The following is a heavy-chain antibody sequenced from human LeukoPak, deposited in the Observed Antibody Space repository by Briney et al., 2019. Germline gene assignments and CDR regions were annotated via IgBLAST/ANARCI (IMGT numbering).Heavy chain of an antibody. Sequence: GGSLRLSCTAPGFTFGDYAMSWVRQAPGKGLEMAGFIRSKAYGGTTEYAASVKGRFTISRDDSKSIAYLQMTSLKTEDTAVYYCTSLGYGDESGYWGQGTLVAVSS. V-gene: IGHV3-49*04. J-gene: IGHJ4*02. D-gene: IGHD4-17*01. CDR3: TSLGYGDESGY. CDR1: GFTFGDYA. CDR2: IRSKAYGGTT.